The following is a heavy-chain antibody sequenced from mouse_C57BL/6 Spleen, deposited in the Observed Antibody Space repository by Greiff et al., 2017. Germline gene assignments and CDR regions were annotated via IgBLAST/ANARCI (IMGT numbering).Heavy chain of an antibody. CDR2: IYPGDGDT. Sequence: VQLQQSGPELVKPGASVKISCKASGYAFSSSWMNWVKQRPGKGLEWIGRIYPGDGDTNYNGKFKGKATLTAAKSSSTAYMQLSSLTSEDAAVYFCADWDYFDYGGQGTTLTVSS. V-gene: IGHV1-82*01. CDR1: GYAFSSSW. J-gene: IGHJ2*01. D-gene: IGHD4-1*01. CDR3: ADWDYFDY.